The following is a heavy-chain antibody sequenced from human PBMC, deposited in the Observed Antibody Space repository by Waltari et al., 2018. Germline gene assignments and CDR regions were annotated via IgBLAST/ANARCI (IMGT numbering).Heavy chain of an antibody. CDR3: ARGGGLLRGVSGYGYGMDV. Sequence: QVQLQESGPCLVTPSVTLSLTCAVSGYSISSGYYWDWSRPPPGKGLEWMGTFNHSGLTYYNPSLKSRVTISVDTSKNHFSLEMRSVTAADTAVYYCARGGGLLRGVSGYGYGMDVWGQGTTVTVSS. V-gene: IGHV4-38-2*01. CDR2: FNHSGLT. CDR1: GYSISSGYY. J-gene: IGHJ6*02. D-gene: IGHD3-10*01.